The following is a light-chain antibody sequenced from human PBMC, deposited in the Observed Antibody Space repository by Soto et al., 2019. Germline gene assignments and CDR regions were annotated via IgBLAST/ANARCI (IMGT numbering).Light chain of an antibody. CDR1: QSISSY. CDR2: AAS. V-gene: IGKV1-39*01. CDR3: QQYNSYST. J-gene: IGKJ5*01. Sequence: NQMTQPPSSLSASVGDRVTITCRASQSISSYLNWYQQKPGKAPKLLIYAASSLQSGVPSRFSGSGSGTDFTLTISSLHPEDFATYYCQQYNSYSTFGQGTRLENK.